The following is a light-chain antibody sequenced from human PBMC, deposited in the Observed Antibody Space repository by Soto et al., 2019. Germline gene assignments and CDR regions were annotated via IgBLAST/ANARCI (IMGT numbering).Light chain of an antibody. CDR2: GAS. J-gene: IGKJ1*01. CDR3: QQYHNSPLT. Sequence: EIVLTQSPGTLPLSPGERATLSCRASQSVSSNYLAWYQQKPGQAPRVLIYGASSRTTGIPDRFSGSGSGTDFTLTISRLEPEDFAVYYCQQYHNSPLTFGQGTKVEIK. V-gene: IGKV3-20*01. CDR1: QSVSSNY.